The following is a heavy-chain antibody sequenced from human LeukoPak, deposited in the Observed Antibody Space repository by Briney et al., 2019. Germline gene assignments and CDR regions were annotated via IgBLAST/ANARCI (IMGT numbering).Heavy chain of an antibody. CDR3: ARAFIAAAGADV. CDR1: GFTFSSYS. CDR2: ISSSSSYI. V-gene: IGHV3-21*01. Sequence: GGSLRLSCAASGFTFSSYSMNWDRQAPGKGLEWVSSISSSSSYIYYADSVKGRFTISRDNAKNSLYLQMNSLRAEDTAVYYCARAFIAAAGADVWGKGTTVTVSS. D-gene: IGHD6-13*01. J-gene: IGHJ6*04.